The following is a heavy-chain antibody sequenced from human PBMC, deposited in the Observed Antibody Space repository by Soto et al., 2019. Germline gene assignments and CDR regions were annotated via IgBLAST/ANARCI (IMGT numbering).Heavy chain of an antibody. Sequence: GESLKISCKGSGYSFTSYWIGWVRQMPGKGLEWMGIIYPGDSDTRYSPSFQGQVTISADKSISTAYLQWSSLKASDTAMYYCARCSRFWSGYPDYYYGMDVWGQGTTVTVSS. CDR1: GYSFTSYW. V-gene: IGHV5-51*01. J-gene: IGHJ6*02. CDR3: ARCSRFWSGYPDYYYGMDV. D-gene: IGHD3-3*01. CDR2: IYPGDSDT.